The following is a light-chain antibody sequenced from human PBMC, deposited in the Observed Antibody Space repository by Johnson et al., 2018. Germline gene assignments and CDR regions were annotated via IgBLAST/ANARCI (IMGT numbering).Light chain of an antibody. Sequence: QSVLTQPPSVSAAPGQKVTISCSGSSSNIGNNYVSWYQQLPGPAPKLLIYDNNKRPSGIPDRFSGSKSGSSATLGITGLQTGAEADYYRGTWDSSLSAGNVFGTGTKVTVL. V-gene: IGLV1-51*01. CDR3: GTWDSSLSAGNV. CDR1: SSNIGNNY. J-gene: IGLJ1*01. CDR2: DNN.